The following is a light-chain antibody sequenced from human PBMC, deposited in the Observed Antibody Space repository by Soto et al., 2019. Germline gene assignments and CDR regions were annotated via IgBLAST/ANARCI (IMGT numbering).Light chain of an antibody. CDR3: QSYDSSLSGWV. J-gene: IGLJ3*02. CDR1: ISNIGAGYD. Sequence: QSVLTQPPSVAGAPGQRVTIACTGRISNIGAGYDVHWYQQLPGTAPKLLIYGNSNRPSGVPDRFAGSKSGTSASLAITGIQAEDEADYYCQSYDSSLSGWVFGGGTKLPVL. CDR2: GNS. V-gene: IGLV1-40*01.